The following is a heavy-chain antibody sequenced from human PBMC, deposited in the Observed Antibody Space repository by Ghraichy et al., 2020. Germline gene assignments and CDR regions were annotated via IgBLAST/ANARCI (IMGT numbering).Heavy chain of an antibody. CDR3: TDPAGIPKTGNS. V-gene: IGHV3-23*01. D-gene: IGHD2-2*02. J-gene: IGHJ5*02. CDR1: GFTFSSCA. Sequence: GGSLRLSCAASGFTFSSCALSWVRQAPGKGLEWVSTVNHNGRSTYYADSVKGRFTISRDNSKETLFLQMNTLRAEDTATYYCTDPAGIPKTGNSWGQGTQVTVSS. CDR2: VNHNGRST.